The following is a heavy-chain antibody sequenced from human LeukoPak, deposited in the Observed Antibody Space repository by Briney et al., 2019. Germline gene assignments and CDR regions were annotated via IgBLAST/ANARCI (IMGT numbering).Heavy chain of an antibody. CDR2: IYYSGST. CDR3: ARDLVGATTGLFGDY. V-gene: IGHV4-39*07. CDR1: GGSISSSSYY. J-gene: IGHJ4*02. D-gene: IGHD1-26*01. Sequence: NPSETLSLTCTVSGGSISSSSYYWGWIRQPPGKGLEWIGSIYYSGSTYYNPSLKSRVTISVDTSKNQFSLKLSSVTAADTAVYYCARDLVGATTGLFGDYWGQGTLVTVSS.